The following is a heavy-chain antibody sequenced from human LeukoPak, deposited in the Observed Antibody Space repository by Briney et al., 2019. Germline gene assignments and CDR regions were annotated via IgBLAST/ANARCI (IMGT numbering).Heavy chain of an antibody. CDR2: INEDGSDK. J-gene: IGHJ4*02. Sequence: GGSLRLSCAASGFTFSSYWMSWVRQAPGKGLEWVASINEDGSDKYSVDSVRGRFTISRDNAKNSLYLQMSSLRAEDTAVYYCARDTYRFDDYWGQGTLVTVSS. V-gene: IGHV3-7*01. CDR3: ARDTYRFDDY. CDR1: GFTFSSYW.